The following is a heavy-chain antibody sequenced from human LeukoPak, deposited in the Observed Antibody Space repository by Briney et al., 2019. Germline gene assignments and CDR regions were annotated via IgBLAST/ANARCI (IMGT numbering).Heavy chain of an antibody. CDR3: ARDKVVGATYFDY. D-gene: IGHD2-15*01. V-gene: IGHV3-7*01. CDR2: IKQDGSEK. Sequence: PGGTLRLSCAASGFTFSSYGMSWVRQAPGKGLEWVANIKQDGSEKYYVDSVKGRFTISRDNAKNSLYLQMNSLRAEDTAVYHCARDKVVGATYFDYWGQGTLVTVSS. CDR1: GFTFSSYG. J-gene: IGHJ4*02.